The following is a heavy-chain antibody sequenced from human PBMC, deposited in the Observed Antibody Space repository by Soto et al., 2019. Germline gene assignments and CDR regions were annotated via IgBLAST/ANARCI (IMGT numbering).Heavy chain of an antibody. J-gene: IGHJ4*02. CDR2: FHFSGST. D-gene: IGHD1-26*01. CDR3: AKYFVGAGFDY. V-gene: IGHV4-59*03. CDR1: GGSINGYY. Sequence: QVQLQESGPGLVKPSETLSLTCTVSGGSINGYYWTWLRQSPTNGLEWIGYFHFSGSTKYNPSLESRLTISADTSKNQISLTLSSVTAADTAVYFCAKYFVGAGFDYWGQGTLVTVSS.